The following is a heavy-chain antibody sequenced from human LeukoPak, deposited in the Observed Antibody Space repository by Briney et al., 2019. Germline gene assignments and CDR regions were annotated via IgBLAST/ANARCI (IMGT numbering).Heavy chain of an antibody. J-gene: IGHJ3*02. Sequence: MPSETLSLTCAVSGGSISSGGYYWSWIRQPPGKGLEWIGYIYHSGSTYYNPSLKSRVTISVDRSKNQFSLKLSSVTAADTAVYYCAREDSSSWTRAFDIWGQGTMVTVSS. CDR3: AREDSSSWTRAFDI. V-gene: IGHV4-30-2*01. D-gene: IGHD6-13*01. CDR2: IYHSGST. CDR1: GGSISSGGYY.